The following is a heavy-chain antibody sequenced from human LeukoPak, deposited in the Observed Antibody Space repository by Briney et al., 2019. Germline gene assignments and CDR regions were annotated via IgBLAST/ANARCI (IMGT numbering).Heavy chain of an antibody. CDR1: GGSISSSSYY. V-gene: IGHV4-39*01. CDR3: ARQSGGFMIVVVTPYYFDY. Sequence: HSETLSLTCTVSGGSISSSSYYWGWIRQPPGKGLEWIGSIYYSGSTYYNPSLKSRVTISVDTSKNQFSLKLSSVTAADTAVYYCARQSGGFMIVVVTPYYFDYWGQGTLVTVSS. J-gene: IGHJ4*02. D-gene: IGHD3-22*01. CDR2: IYYSGST.